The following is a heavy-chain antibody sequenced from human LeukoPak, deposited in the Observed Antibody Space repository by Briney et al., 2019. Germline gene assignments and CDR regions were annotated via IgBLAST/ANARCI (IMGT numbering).Heavy chain of an antibody. CDR1: EFTFGDYA. CDR2: IKSKPYGGTT. CDR3: TRITGLDYYYYGMDV. V-gene: IGHV3-49*04. D-gene: IGHD1-20*01. Sequence: GGALRLSCTASEFTFGDYAMSWVRQAPGKGLEWGGFIKSKPYGGTTEYAASVKGRFTISRDDSKSIASLQMNSLKTEDTAVYYCTRITGLDYYYYGMDVWGQGNTVTVSS. J-gene: IGHJ6*02.